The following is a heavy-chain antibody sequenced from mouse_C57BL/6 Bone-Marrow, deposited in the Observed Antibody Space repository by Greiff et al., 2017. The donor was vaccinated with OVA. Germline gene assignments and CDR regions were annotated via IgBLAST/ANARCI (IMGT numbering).Heavy chain of an antibody. CDR1: GFTFSSYG. CDR2: ISRDGSYT. D-gene: IGHD3-2*02. V-gene: IGHV5-6*01. CDR3: ARQGQLRLLFAY. Sequence: DVQLVESGGDLVKPGGSLKLSCAASGFTFSSYGMSWVRQTPDKRLEWVATISRDGSYTYYPDSVKGRSTISRDNAKNTLYLQMSSLKSEDTAMYYCARQGQLRLLFAYWGQGTLVTVSA. J-gene: IGHJ3*01.